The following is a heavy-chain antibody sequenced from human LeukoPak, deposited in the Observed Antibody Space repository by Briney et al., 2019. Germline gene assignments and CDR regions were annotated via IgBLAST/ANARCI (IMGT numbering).Heavy chain of an antibody. CDR3: ARGSSSWYYFDY. J-gene: IGHJ4*02. D-gene: IGHD6-13*01. V-gene: IGHV3-21*01. CDR1: GFAFSSYI. CDR2: ISSSSSYI. Sequence: GGSLRLSCAASGFAFSSYIMNWVRQAPGKGLEWVSSISSSSSYIYYADSVKGRFTISRDNAKNSLYLQMNSLRAEDTAVYYCARGSSSWYYFDYWGQGTLVTVSS.